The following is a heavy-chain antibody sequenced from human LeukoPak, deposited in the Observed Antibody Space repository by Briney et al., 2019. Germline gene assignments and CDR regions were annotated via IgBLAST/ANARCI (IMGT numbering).Heavy chain of an antibody. CDR2: IYSGGGT. Sequence: GGSLRLSCEASGFTVRNNYMTWVRQAPGKGLEWVSVIYSGGGTYYADSVKDRFTISRDNSKNTLFLQMNSLRVEDSAVYYCTRVFAYSYGDFDNWGQGALVAVSS. CDR1: GFTVRNNY. CDR3: TRVFAYSYGDFDN. D-gene: IGHD5-18*01. V-gene: IGHV3-66*01. J-gene: IGHJ4*02.